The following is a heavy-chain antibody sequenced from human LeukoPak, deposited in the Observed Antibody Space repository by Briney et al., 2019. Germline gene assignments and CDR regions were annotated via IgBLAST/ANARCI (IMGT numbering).Heavy chain of an antibody. D-gene: IGHD2-21*02. CDR3: ARLPYCGGDCYPNWFDP. Sequence: GESLKISCKGSGYSFTNYWIGWVRQMPGKGLEWMGIIYPGGSDTRYSPSFQGQVTISADKSISTAYLQWSSLKASDTAMYYCARLPYCGGDCYPNWFDPWGQGTLVTVSS. V-gene: IGHV5-51*01. CDR1: GYSFTNYW. J-gene: IGHJ5*02. CDR2: IYPGGSDT.